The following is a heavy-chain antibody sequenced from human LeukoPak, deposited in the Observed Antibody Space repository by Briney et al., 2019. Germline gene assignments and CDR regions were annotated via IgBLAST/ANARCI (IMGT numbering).Heavy chain of an antibody. CDR2: IKSKTDGGTT. CDR1: GFTFSNAW. J-gene: IGHJ4*02. D-gene: IGHD6-6*01. CDR3: TADLYSSSWKMD. Sequence: GGSLRLSCAASGFTFSNAWMSWVRQAPGKGLEWVGRIKSKTDGGTTDYAAPVKGRFTISRDDSKNKLYLQMNSLKTEDTAVYYCTADLYSSSWKMDWGQGTLVTVSS. V-gene: IGHV3-15*01.